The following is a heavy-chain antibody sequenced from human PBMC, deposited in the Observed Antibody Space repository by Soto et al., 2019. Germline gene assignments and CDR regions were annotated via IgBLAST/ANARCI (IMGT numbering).Heavy chain of an antibody. CDR2: IIPIFGTA. J-gene: IGHJ6*02. V-gene: IGHV1-69*01. Sequence: QVQLVQSGAEVKKPGSSVKVSCKASGGTFSSYAISWVRQAPGQGLEWMGGIIPIFGTANYAQKFQGRVTITADESTSTAYMELSSLRSEDTAVYYCARDSTVTAILSRDYYYGMDVWGQGTTVTVSS. D-gene: IGHD2-21*02. CDR1: GGTFSSYA. CDR3: ARDSTVTAILSRDYYYGMDV.